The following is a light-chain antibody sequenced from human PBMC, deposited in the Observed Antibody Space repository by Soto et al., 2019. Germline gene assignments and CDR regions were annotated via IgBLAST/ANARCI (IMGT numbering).Light chain of an antibody. CDR3: QQYTNTNNPWM. J-gene: IGKJ1*01. V-gene: IGKV1-5*01. CDR1: QTISTW. Sequence: DIQVTHSHPTLSASVLDRVNITFRASQTISTWMAWYQQKPGKAPKLLVYDASTLQSGVASRFSGSGSGTEFTLIISGLQPDDSATYYCQQYTNTNNPWMFGQGTKVAI. CDR2: DAS.